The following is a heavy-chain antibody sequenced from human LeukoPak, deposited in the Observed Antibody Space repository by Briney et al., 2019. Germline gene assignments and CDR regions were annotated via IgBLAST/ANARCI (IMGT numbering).Heavy chain of an antibody. D-gene: IGHD4-17*01. Sequence: GGSLRLSCAASGFTFSSYSMNWVRQAPGKGLEWVSSISSSSSYIYYADSVKGRFTISRDNAKNSPYLQMNSLRAEDTAVYYCAREDDYAGAFDIWGQGTMVTVSS. V-gene: IGHV3-21*01. J-gene: IGHJ3*02. CDR3: AREDDYAGAFDI. CDR1: GFTFSSYS. CDR2: ISSSSSYI.